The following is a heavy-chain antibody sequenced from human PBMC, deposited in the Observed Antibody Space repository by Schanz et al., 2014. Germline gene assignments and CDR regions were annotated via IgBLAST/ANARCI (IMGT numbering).Heavy chain of an antibody. J-gene: IGHJ4*02. CDR3: ARSRGFDSIFDF. CDR1: GFTFSSYA. Sequence: VQLVESGGGVVQPGRSLRLSCAASGFTFSSYAMHWVRQAPGKGLEWVAVMSYDGSNKYYADSVKGRFTISRDTPKNTLYVQMNSLRADDTAVYYCARSRGFDSIFDFWGRGTLVTVSS. D-gene: IGHD5-12*01. CDR2: MSYDGSNK. V-gene: IGHV3-30-3*01.